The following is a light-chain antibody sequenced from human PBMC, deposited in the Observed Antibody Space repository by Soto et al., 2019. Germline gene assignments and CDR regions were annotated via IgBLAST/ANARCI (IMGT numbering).Light chain of an antibody. J-gene: IGLJ2*01. Sequence: QSVLTQPASVSGSPGQSITISCTGTSSDVGSYNLVSWYQQHPGKAPKLMIYEGSKRPSGVSNRFSGSKSGNTASLTISGLQAEDEADYYCCSYAGSSRVFGGGTQLT. CDR3: CSYAGSSRV. V-gene: IGLV2-23*01. CDR2: EGS. CDR1: SSDVGSYNL.